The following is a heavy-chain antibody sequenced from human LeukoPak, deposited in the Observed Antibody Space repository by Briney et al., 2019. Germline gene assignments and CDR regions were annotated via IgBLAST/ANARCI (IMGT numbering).Heavy chain of an antibody. J-gene: IGHJ3*02. CDR2: IWYDGSNK. CDR3: ARGLTAWDAFDI. CDR1: GFTFSSYG. D-gene: IGHD3-16*01. Sequence: GVSLRLSCAASGFTFSSYGMHWVRQAPGKGLEWVAVIWYDGSNKYYADSVKGRFTISRDNSKNTLYLQMNSLRAEDTVVYYCARGLTAWDAFDIWGQGTMVTVSS. V-gene: IGHV3-33*01.